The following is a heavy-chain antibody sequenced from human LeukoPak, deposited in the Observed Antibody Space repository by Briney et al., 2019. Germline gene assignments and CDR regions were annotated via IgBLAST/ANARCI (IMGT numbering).Heavy chain of an antibody. CDR2: ISYDGSNK. V-gene: IGHV3-30*04. J-gene: IGHJ4*02. D-gene: IGHD1-26*01. CDR3: ASGSYGELDY. CDR1: GFTFSSYA. Sequence: GALRLSCAASGFTFSSYAMHWVRQAPGKGLEWVAVISYDGSNKYYADSVKGRFTISRDNSKNTLYLQMNSLRAEDTAVYYCASGSYGELDYWGQGTLVTVSS.